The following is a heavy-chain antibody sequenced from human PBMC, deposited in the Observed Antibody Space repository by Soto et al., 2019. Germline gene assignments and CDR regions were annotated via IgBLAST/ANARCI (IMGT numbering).Heavy chain of an antibody. D-gene: IGHD4-4*01. J-gene: IGHJ5*02. CDR1: GSSLSTSGVG. Sequence: QITLKESGRTLGKPTQTLTLTCTLSGSSLSTSGVGVGWIRQPPGKALEWLAVIYWNDDKRYSPSMKSRLTITKDTSKNQVVLTMTNMDPVDTATYYSAYREGMSNTGGRFNPWGPGTLVTVSS. CDR2: IYWNDDK. V-gene: IGHV2-5*01. CDR3: AYREGMSNTGGRFNP.